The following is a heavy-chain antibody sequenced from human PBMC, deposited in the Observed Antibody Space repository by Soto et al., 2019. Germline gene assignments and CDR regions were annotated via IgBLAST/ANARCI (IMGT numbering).Heavy chain of an antibody. CDR2: IYYSGST. D-gene: IGHD3-10*01. Sequence: PSETLSLTCAVSGGSISSGGYSWSWIRQPPGKGLEWIGYIYYSGSTNYNPSLKSRVTISVDTSKNQFSLKLSSVTAADTAVYYCARGYYYGSGRQIDYWGQGTLVTVSS. V-gene: IGHV4-61*08. CDR3: ARGYYYGSGRQIDY. CDR1: GGSISSGGYS. J-gene: IGHJ4*02.